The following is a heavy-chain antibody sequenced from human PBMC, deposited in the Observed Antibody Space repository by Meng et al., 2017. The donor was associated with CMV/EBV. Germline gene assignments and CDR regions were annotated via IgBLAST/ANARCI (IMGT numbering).Heavy chain of an antibody. Sequence: GESLKISCAASGFIFSDYYMSWIRQAPGKGLEWVSYITSSGRTKYYADSVKGRFTISRDNAKNSLYLQMNSLRPEDAAVYSCQLRGYWGQGTRVTVSS. CDR2: ITSSGRTK. D-gene: IGHD4-17*01. CDR3: QLRGY. J-gene: IGHJ4*02. V-gene: IGHV3-11*04. CDR1: GFIFSDYY.